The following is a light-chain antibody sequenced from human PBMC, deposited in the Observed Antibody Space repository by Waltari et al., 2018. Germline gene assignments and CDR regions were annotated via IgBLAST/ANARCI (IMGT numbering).Light chain of an antibody. V-gene: IGLV4-69*01. CDR1: RWHGSNV. Sequence: QLVLTQSPSASASLGASVKLTCTLRRWHGSNVIAWHQKQPEKGPRYLMKVNSDGSHSKGDETPDRFSGSSSGAERYLTISNLQPEDEADYYCQTGGHGTWVFGGGTKVTVL. CDR2: VNSDGSH. J-gene: IGLJ3*02. CDR3: QTGGHGTWV.